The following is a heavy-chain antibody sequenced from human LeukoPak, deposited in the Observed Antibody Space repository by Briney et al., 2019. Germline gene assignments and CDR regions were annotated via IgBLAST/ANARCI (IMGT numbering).Heavy chain of an antibody. V-gene: IGHV4-34*01. Sequence: GSLRLSCAASGFTVSSNYMSWIRQPPGKRLEWIGEIHHSGGTNSNPSLKNRVTMSIDMSKNQFSLKLNSVTAADTAVYYCARAAASGSGRAYDHWAQGNLVPVSS. J-gene: IGHJ4*02. CDR3: ARAAASGSGRAYDH. CDR2: IHHSGGT. CDR1: GFTVSSNY. D-gene: IGHD3-10*01.